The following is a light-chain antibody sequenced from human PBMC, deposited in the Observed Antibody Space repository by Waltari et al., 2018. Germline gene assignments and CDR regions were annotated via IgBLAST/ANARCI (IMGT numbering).Light chain of an antibody. V-gene: IGLV1-47*01. CDR1: SSNSGRNF. Sequence: QSVLTQPPSTSRTPGQTVTISCSGSSSNSGRNFVSWYQHLPGTAPKLLIYRNNQRPAGVPDRFSGSKSGTSASLAISGLRSEDEADYYCAAWDDSLSGPVFGGGTKLTVL. J-gene: IGLJ2*01. CDR2: RNN. CDR3: AAWDDSLSGPV.